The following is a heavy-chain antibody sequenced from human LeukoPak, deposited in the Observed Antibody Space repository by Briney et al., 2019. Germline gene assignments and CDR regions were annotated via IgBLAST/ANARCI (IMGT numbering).Heavy chain of an antibody. V-gene: IGHV1-2*02. J-gene: IGHJ4*02. D-gene: IGHD1-26*01. CDR1: GYTFTDYY. CDR2: INPRDGGT. CDR3: ASIGMGATHPY. Sequence: GASVKVSCKGSGYTFTDYYLHWVRQAPGQGLEWVGYINPRDGGTSSPPNFRGRVTMTRDTSISTAYMELSRLRSDDTAVYYCASIGMGATHPYWGQGTLVTVSS.